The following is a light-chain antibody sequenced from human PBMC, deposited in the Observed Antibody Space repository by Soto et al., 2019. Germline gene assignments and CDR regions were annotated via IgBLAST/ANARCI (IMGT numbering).Light chain of an antibody. CDR2: EVS. CDR1: SSDVGGYNY. J-gene: IGLJ1*01. V-gene: IGLV2-14*01. Sequence: QSALTQPASESGSPGQSITISCTGTSSDVGGYNYVSWYQQHPGKAPKLMIYEVSNRPSGVSNRFSGSKSGNTASLTISGLKAEDDADYYCSSYTTSSTLVFGTGIKVTVL. CDR3: SSYTTSSTLV.